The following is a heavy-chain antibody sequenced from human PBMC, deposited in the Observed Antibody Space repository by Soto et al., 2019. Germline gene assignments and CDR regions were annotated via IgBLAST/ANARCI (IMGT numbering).Heavy chain of an antibody. CDR2: ILYDGSNK. CDR1: GFTFSNYG. CDR3: AKSRDAYNFYFYYGMDV. D-gene: IGHD2-2*01. V-gene: IGHV3-30*18. J-gene: IGHJ6*02. Sequence: GGSLRLSCAASGFTFSNYGMHWVRQTPGKGLEWVALILYDGSNKYYGDSVKGRFTISRDNSKNTLYLQVSSLRAEDTAVYYCAKSRDAYNFYFYYGMDVWGQGTTVTVSS.